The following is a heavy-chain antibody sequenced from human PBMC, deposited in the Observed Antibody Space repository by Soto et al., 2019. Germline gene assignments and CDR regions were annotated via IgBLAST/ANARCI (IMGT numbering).Heavy chain of an antibody. Sequence: SETLSLTFLVSGGSIINGNYSWTWIRQPPAKALEWIGYIYHSGSTYYNPSLRSRVTLSVDRSKNQFSLNMKSMTAADTAVYYCASRFVDSATGYFDRWGQGTLVTVSS. V-gene: IGHV4-30-2*01. CDR3: ASRFVDSATGYFDR. D-gene: IGHD5-12*01. CDR1: GGSIINGNYS. J-gene: IGHJ4*02. CDR2: IYHSGST.